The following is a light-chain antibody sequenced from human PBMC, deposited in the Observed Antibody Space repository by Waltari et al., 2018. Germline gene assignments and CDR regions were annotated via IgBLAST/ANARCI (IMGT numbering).Light chain of an antibody. V-gene: IGKV3-15*01. CDR1: QSVTTN. CDR2: AAS. CDR3: QQYDKWPPRYT. Sequence: TQSPATLSVSPGETATLSCRASQSVTTNLAWYQQKLGQAPRLLIFAASTRATGVPVRFSGSGSGTEFTLSISSLQSADFAVYYCQQYDKWPPRYTFGPGTRVEIK. J-gene: IGKJ4*02.